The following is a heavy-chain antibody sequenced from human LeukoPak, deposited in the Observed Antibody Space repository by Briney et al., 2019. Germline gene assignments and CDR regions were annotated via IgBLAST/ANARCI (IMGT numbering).Heavy chain of an antibody. CDR1: GLTFSSYW. J-gene: IGHJ4*02. V-gene: IGHV3-7*01. CDR2: IKQDGSEK. CDR3: ARDRGERYYDSSGYSVDY. Sequence: PGGSLRLSCAASGLTFSSYWMSWVRQAPGKGLEWVANIKQDGSEKYYVDSVKGRFTISRDNAKNSLYLQMNSLRAEDTAVYYCARDRGERYYDSSGYSVDYWGQGTLVTVSS. D-gene: IGHD3-22*01.